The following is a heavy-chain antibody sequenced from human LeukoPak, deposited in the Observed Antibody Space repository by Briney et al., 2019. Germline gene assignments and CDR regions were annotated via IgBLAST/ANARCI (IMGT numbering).Heavy chain of an antibody. J-gene: IGHJ4*02. CDR1: GFTFSDYY. V-gene: IGHV3-11*01. CDR3: ARGYCTSTRCYYFDY. D-gene: IGHD2-2*01. Sequence: GGSLRLSCAGSGFTFSDYYMSWLRQAPGKGLEWVSYISNSGTTIYYADSVKGRFTISRDNAKNSLYVQMTSLRAEDTAVYYCARGYCTSTRCYYFDYWGQGTLVTVSS. CDR2: ISNSGTTI.